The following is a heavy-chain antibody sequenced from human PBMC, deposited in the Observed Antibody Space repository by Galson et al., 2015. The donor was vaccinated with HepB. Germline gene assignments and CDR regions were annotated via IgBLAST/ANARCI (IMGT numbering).Heavy chain of an antibody. CDR2: THYSGST. D-gene: IGHD3-10*01. J-gene: IGHJ4*02. Sequence: TLSLTCTVSGGSLGIGYYYWSWICQHPGKGLEWIGYTHYSGSTYYNPSLRGRLTISEGMSKNQFSLKLSSVTAADTAIYYCARGSEDNYGSFDYWGQGTLVTVSS. V-gene: IGHV4-31*03. CDR1: GGSLGIGYYY. CDR3: ARGSEDNYGSFDY.